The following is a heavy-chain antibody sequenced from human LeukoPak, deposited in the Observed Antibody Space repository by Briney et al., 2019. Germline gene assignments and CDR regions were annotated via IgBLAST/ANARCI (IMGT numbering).Heavy chain of an antibody. D-gene: IGHD6-19*01. Sequence: GGSLRLSCAASGFPFSGYGMHWVRQAPGKGLEWVARLVYDERSDYANSVKGRFSISRDNSKNTLFLDMSDLRIEDTAVYYCARDLSAAFDFWGQGVLVTVSS. CDR1: GFPFSGYG. CDR3: ARDLSAAFDF. J-gene: IGHJ4*02. V-gene: IGHV3-33*05. CDR2: LVYDERS.